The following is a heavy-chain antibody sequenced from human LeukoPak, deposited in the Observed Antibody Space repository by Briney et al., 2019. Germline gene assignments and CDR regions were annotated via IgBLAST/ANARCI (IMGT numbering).Heavy chain of an antibody. CDR2: ISSSGSTI. D-gene: IGHD1-26*01. J-gene: IGHJ4*02. CDR3: ARMRVSGSSEEVDY. Sequence: GGSLRLSCAASGFTFTVYSMTWVRQAPGKGLEWVSYISSSGSTIYHADSVKGRFTISRDNAKNSLYLQMNSLRAEDTAVYYCARMRVSGSSEEVDYWGQGTLVTVSS. V-gene: IGHV3-48*04. CDR1: GFTFTVYS.